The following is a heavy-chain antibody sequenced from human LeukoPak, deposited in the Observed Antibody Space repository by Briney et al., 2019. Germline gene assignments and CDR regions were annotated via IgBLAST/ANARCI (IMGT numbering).Heavy chain of an antibody. Sequence: GGSLRLSCVGSGFTFSSYWMTWVRQAPGKGLEWVANIKDDGSEKYSVDSVKGRFTISRDNAKNLLYLQMSSLRAEDTAVYYCARARTDYWGQGTLVTVSS. D-gene: IGHD1-14*01. CDR1: GFTFSSYW. V-gene: IGHV3-7*04. CDR2: IKDDGSEK. CDR3: ARARTDY. J-gene: IGHJ4*02.